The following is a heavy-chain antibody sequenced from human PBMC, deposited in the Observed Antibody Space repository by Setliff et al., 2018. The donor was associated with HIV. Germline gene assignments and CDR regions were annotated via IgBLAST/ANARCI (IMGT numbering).Heavy chain of an antibody. CDR1: GGSFNSYY. CDR2: INDSGTT. Sequence: KPSETLSLTCAIYGGSFNSYYWTWIRQSPGKGLEWIGEINDSGTTNYNPSLKSRVTMSVDTSEDQFSLKLSSVTAADTAVYYCARVVVERATIFDFWGPGTLVTVSS. CDR3: ARVVVERATIFDF. V-gene: IGHV4-34*01. D-gene: IGHD5-12*01. J-gene: IGHJ4*02.